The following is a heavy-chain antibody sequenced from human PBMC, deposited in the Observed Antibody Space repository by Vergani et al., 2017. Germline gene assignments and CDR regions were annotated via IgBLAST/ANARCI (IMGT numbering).Heavy chain of an antibody. Sequence: VQLVESGGNVVQSGTSLRLSCAASGFTFSSYAMSWVRQAPGKGLEWVPAISGSGGSTYYADSVKGRFTISRDNSKNTLYLQMNRLRPEDTAVYYCATAGAAYCRGASCYDFFEYWGQGTLVTVAS. CDR3: ATAGAAYCRGASCYDFFEY. CDR2: ISGSGGST. V-gene: IGHV3-23*04. CDR1: GFTFSSYA. D-gene: IGHD2-15*01. J-gene: IGHJ4*02.